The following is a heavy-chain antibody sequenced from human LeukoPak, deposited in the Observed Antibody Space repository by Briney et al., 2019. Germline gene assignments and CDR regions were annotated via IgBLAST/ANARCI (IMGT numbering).Heavy chain of an antibody. V-gene: IGHV1-18*01. CDR3: ATGVRWDFDY. CDR2: ISAYNGNT. Sequence: GASVKVSCKASGYTLNGFGISWVRQAPGQGLEWMGWISAYNGNTNYAQNLQGRVNMTTDTSTSTAYMELRSLRSDDTAVYFCATGVRWDFDYWGQGSLVTVSS. J-gene: IGHJ4*02. CDR1: GYTLNGFG. D-gene: IGHD4-23*01.